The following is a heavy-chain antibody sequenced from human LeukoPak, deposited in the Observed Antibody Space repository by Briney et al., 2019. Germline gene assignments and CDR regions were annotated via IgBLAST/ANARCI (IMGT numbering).Heavy chain of an antibody. CDR1: GGSISSSNW. Sequence: PSGTLSLTCAVSGGSISSSNWWSWVRQPPGKGLAWIGEIYHSGSTNYNPSLKSRVTISVDKSKNQFSLKLSSVTAADTAVYYCASGAMATITPHFDYWGQGTLVTVSS. CDR3: ASGAMATITPHFDY. CDR2: IYHSGST. V-gene: IGHV4-4*02. J-gene: IGHJ4*02. D-gene: IGHD5-24*01.